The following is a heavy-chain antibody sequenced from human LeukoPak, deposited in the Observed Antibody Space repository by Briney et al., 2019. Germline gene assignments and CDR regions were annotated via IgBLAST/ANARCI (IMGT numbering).Heavy chain of an antibody. V-gene: IGHV3-23*01. D-gene: IGHD3-3*01. CDR3: AKEAPPVYYDFWSGYYGGFDP. J-gene: IGHJ5*02. CDR2: ISGSGGST. Sequence: GGSLRLSCAASGFTFSSYAMSWVRQAPGKGLEWVSAISGSGGSTYYADSVKGRFTISRDNSKNTLYLQMNSLRVEDTAVYYCAKEAPPVYYDFWSGYYGGFDPWGQGTLVTVSS. CDR1: GFTFSSYA.